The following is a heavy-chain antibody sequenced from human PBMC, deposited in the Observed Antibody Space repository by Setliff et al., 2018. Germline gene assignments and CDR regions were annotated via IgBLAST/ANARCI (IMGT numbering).Heavy chain of an antibody. D-gene: IGHD2-15*01. CDR2: ISTSSTII. V-gene: IGHV3-48*04. Sequence: GGSLRLSCAASGFTFSTAWMKWVRQAPGKGLEWISYISTSSTIIYYADSVRGRFTISRDNSKNMLYLQMDSLRVEDTAVYYCAKDQGTGYCSGGSCYLFEHWGQGVQVTVSS. CDR3: AKDQGTGYCSGGSCYLFEH. J-gene: IGHJ4*02. CDR1: GFTFSTAW.